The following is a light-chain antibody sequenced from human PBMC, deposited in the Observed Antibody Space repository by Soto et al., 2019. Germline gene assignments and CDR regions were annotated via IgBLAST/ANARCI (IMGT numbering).Light chain of an antibody. V-gene: IGLV2-8*01. J-gene: IGLJ1*01. CDR2: EVS. CDR3: SSYGGRYNYV. CDR1: STDVGGYNY. Sequence: QSALTQPPSASGYPGQSVTISCTGTSTDVGGYNYVSWYQQYPGKAPKLMIYEVSKRPSGVPDRFSGSKSGNTASLTVSGLQAEDEADDYCSSYGGRYNYVFGTGTKLTVL.